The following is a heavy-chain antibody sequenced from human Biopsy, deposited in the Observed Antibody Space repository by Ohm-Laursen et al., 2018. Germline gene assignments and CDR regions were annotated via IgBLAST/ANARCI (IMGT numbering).Heavy chain of an antibody. J-gene: IGHJ5*02. Sequence: ASVKASCKPSGYTFTSYDITWVRQASGHGPEWIGWLNPVSGNSNFGQKFRGRVTVTSDTSISTAYMELSGLTSDDTATYYCGRAVRNQLLTDPWGQGTLVTVTS. D-gene: IGHD1-7*01. V-gene: IGHV1-8*01. CDR3: GRAVRNQLLTDP. CDR2: LNPVSGNS. CDR1: GYTFTSYD.